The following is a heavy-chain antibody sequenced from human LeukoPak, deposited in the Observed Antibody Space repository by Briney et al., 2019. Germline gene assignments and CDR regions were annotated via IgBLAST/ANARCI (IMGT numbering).Heavy chain of an antibody. D-gene: IGHD5-18*01. CDR3: ARRGHGYGSPFDY. J-gene: IGHJ4*02. Sequence: PGGSLRLSCAASGFTVSSNYMNWVRQAPGKGLEWVSMIYPDGNTFCANSVKGRFTISRDNSKNTLDLQMSSLRAEDTAVYFCARRGHGYGSPFDYWGQGTLVTVSS. CDR2: IYPDGNT. V-gene: IGHV3-66*04. CDR1: GFTVSSNY.